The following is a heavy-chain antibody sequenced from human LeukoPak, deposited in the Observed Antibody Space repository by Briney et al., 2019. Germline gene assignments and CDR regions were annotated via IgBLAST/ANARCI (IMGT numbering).Heavy chain of an antibody. CDR2: IIPILGTT. J-gene: IGHJ6*03. CDR3: ARSRFPYYRLSGADYYYMDV. D-gene: IGHD3-10*01. Sequence: ASVKVSCKASGGTFSSYTISWVRQAPGQGLEWMGGIIPILGTTNYAQKFQGRVTITADKSTTTTYMQLSSLRSEDTAVYYCARSRFPYYRLSGADYYYMDVWAKGTTVTVSS. V-gene: IGHV1-69*08. CDR1: GGTFSSYT.